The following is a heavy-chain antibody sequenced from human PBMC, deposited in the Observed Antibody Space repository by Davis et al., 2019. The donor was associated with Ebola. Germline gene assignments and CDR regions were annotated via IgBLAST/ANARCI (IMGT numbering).Heavy chain of an antibody. Sequence: GESLKISCLASGFTFSSYWMHWVRQAPGKGLVWVSRINSDGSSTSYADSVKGRFTISRDNSKNSLYLQMNSLRTEDTALYYCAKDGRSGGVGAFDIWGQGTMVTVSS. CDR2: INSDGSST. J-gene: IGHJ3*02. V-gene: IGHV3-74*01. D-gene: IGHD1-26*01. CDR1: GFTFSSYW. CDR3: AKDGRSGGVGAFDI.